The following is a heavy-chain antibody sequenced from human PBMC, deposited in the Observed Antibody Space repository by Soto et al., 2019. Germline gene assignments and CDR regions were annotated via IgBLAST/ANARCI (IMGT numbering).Heavy chain of an antibody. CDR1: GGSISSGGYY. CDR3: ARAARLGYCSSTSCYGVWFDL. J-gene: IGHJ5*02. D-gene: IGHD2-2*01. CDR2: IYYSGST. Sequence: PSETLSLTCTVSGGSISSGGYYWSWIRQHPGKGLEWIGYIYYSGSTYYNPSLKSRVTISVDTSKNQFSLKLSSVTAADTAVYYCARAARLGYCSSTSCYGVWFDLWGQGTLVTVSS. V-gene: IGHV4-31*03.